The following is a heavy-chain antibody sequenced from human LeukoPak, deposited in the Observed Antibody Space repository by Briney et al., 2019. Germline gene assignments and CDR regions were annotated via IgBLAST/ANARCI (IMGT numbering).Heavy chain of an antibody. CDR3: AKVVGDGTYYYYGVDV. Sequence: ASVKVSCKASGYTFTSYYMHWVRQAPGQGLEWMGIINPSGGSTSYAQKFQGRVTMTRDTSTSTVYMELSSLRAEDTAVYYCAKVVGDGTYYYYGVDVWGQGTTVTVSS. CDR2: INPSGGST. J-gene: IGHJ6*02. V-gene: IGHV1-46*01. CDR1: GYTFTSYY. D-gene: IGHD3-16*01.